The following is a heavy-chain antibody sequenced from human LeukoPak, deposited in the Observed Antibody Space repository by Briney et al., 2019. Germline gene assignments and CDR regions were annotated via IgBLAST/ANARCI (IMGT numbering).Heavy chain of an antibody. J-gene: IGHJ5*02. D-gene: IGHD3-10*01. Sequence: GGSLRLSCAASGSTSSSYWMHWVRQAPGKGLVWVSRINSDGNSINYADSVKGRFTISRDNAKNTLYLQMNSLRVEDTAVYYCARGRGPYGWFDPWGQGTLVTVAS. CDR1: GSTSSSYW. V-gene: IGHV3-74*01. CDR3: ARGRGPYGWFDP. CDR2: INSDGNSI.